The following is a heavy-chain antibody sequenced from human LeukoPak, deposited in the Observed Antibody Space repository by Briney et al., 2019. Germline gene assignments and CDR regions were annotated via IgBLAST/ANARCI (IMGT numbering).Heavy chain of an antibody. CDR3: ARDSVGAAQDPRGGFDY. J-gene: IGHJ4*02. V-gene: IGHV3-48*03. Sequence: GGSLRLSCAASGFTFSSYEMNWVRQAPGKGLERVSYISSSGSTIYYADSVKGRFTISRDNAKNSLYLQMNSLRAEDTAVYYCARDSVGAAQDPRGGFDYWGQGTLVTVSS. CDR2: ISSSGSTI. D-gene: IGHD1-26*01. CDR1: GFTFSSYE.